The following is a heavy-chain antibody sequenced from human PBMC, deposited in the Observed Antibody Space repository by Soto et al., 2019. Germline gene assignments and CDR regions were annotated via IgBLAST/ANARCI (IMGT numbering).Heavy chain of an antibody. D-gene: IGHD5-18*01. J-gene: IGHJ6*02. CDR1: GFTFSTYW. CDR3: ARRVGYSYGIMDV. Sequence: EVQLVESGGGLVQPGGSLRLSCAASGFTFSTYWMRWVRQVPGKGLVWVSRINTDGSSTSYADSVKGRFTISRDNAKNTLSLQMNSLRAEDTAVYFCARRVGYSYGIMDVWGQGTTVTVSS. CDR2: INTDGSST. V-gene: IGHV3-74*01.